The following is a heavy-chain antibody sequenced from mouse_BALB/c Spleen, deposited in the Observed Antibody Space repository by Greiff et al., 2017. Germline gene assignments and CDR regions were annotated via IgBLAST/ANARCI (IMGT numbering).Heavy chain of an antibody. CDR3: ARHKDGYDLYAMDY. J-gene: IGHJ4*01. CDR1: EYEFPSHD. D-gene: IGHD2-2*01. CDR2: INSDGGST. Sequence: EVKVVESGGGLVQPGESLKLSCESNEYEFPSHDMSWVRKTPEKRLELVAAINSDGGSTYYPDTMERRFIISRDNTKKTLYLQMSSLRSEDTALYYCARHKDGYDLYAMDYWGQGTSVTVSS. V-gene: IGHV5-2*01.